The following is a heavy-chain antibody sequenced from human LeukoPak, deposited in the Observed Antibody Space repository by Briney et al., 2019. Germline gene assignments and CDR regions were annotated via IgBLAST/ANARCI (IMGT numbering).Heavy chain of an antibody. J-gene: IGHJ6*02. Sequence: HPGGSLRLSCAASGFTFSSYAMSWVRQAPGKGLEWVSTISDSGGFTDYADSVKGRFTISRDNSKNTLYLQMNSLRAEDTAVYYCANAGRDSSSTISCGMDVWGQGTTVTVSS. CDR2: ISDSGGFT. CDR1: GFTFSSYA. CDR3: ANAGRDSSSTISCGMDV. V-gene: IGHV3-23*01. D-gene: IGHD6-13*01.